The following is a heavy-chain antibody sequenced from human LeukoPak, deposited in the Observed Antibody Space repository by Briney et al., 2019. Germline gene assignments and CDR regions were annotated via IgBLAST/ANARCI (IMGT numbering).Heavy chain of an antibody. V-gene: IGHV3-53*01. CDR1: GFTVSSYY. D-gene: IGHD3-10*01. CDR2: IYSGGST. CDR3: ARGFYGSGSYFDY. J-gene: IGHJ4*02. Sequence: GGSLRLSCAASGFTVSSYYMSWVRQAPGKGLEWVSVIYSGGSTYYADSVKGRFTISRDNSKNTLYLQMNSLRAEGTAVYYCARGFYGSGSYFDYWGQGTLVTVSS.